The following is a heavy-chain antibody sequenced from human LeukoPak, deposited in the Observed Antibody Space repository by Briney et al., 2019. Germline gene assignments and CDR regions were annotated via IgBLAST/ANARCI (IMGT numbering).Heavy chain of an antibody. J-gene: IGHJ4*02. Sequence: VASVKVSCKASGYTFTANYMHWVRQAPGQGLEWMGWINPNSGGTNYAQKFQGRVTMTRDTSITTAYMELTRLRSDDTAVYYCARPTQASGYNSGWYDPYDYWGQGTLVTVSS. CDR3: ARPTQASGYNSGWYDPYDY. V-gene: IGHV1-2*02. D-gene: IGHD6-13*01. CDR1: GYTFTANY. CDR2: INPNSGGT.